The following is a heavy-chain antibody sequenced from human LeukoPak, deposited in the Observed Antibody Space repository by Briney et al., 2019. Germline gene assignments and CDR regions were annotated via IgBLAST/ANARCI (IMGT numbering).Heavy chain of an antibody. Sequence: SETLSLTCSVWVGPMNRYYWRWLRQPPGKGLEWIGYIYYSGSTNYSPSLKGRVTISVDTSKNQFSLKLSSVTAADTAVYYCARDLAAAGTSYFDYWGQGTLVTVSS. D-gene: IGHD6-13*01. CDR1: VGPMNRYY. CDR2: IYYSGST. CDR3: ARDLAAAGTSYFDY. J-gene: IGHJ4*02. V-gene: IGHV4-59*01.